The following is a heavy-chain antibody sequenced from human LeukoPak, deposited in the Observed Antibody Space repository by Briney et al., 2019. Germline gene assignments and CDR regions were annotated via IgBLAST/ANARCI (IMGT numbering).Heavy chain of an antibody. CDR2: INPNSGGT. J-gene: IGHJ4*02. CDR1: GYTFTSYA. V-gene: IGHV1-2*02. CDR3: ASDCGGDCYSFDY. Sequence: ASVKVSCKASGYTFTSYAMNWVRQAPGQGLEWMGWINPNSGGTNYAQKFQGRVTMTRDTSISTAYMELSRLRSDDTAVYYCASDCGGDCYSFDYWGQGTLVTVSS. D-gene: IGHD2-21*02.